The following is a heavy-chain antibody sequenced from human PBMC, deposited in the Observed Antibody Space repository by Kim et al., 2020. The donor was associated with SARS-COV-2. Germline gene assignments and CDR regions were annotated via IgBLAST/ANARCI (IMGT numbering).Heavy chain of an antibody. D-gene: IGHD3-22*01. CDR2: ISYDGSNK. J-gene: IGHJ4*02. Sequence: GVSLRLSCAASGFTFSSYAMHWVRQAPGKGLEWVAVISYDGSNKYYADSVKGRFTISRDNSKNTLYLQMNSLRAEDTAVYYCAREGMVPLAVVTKYYFDYWGQGTLVTVSS. V-gene: IGHV3-30*04. CDR1: GFTFSSYA. CDR3: AREGMVPLAVVTKYYFDY.